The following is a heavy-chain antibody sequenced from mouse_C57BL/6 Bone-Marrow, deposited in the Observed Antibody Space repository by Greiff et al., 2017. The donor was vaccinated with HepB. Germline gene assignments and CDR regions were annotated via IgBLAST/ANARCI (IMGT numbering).Heavy chain of an antibody. CDR3: AILYGSSNWYFDV. Sequence: QVQLQQPDAELVKPGASVKISCKVSGYTFTDHTIHWMKQRPEQGLEWIGYIYPRDGSTKYNEKFKGKATLTADKSSSTAYMQLNSLTSEDSAVYFCAILYGSSNWYFDVWGTGTTVTVSS. D-gene: IGHD1-1*01. CDR1: GYTFTDHT. V-gene: IGHV1-78*01. CDR2: IYPRDGST. J-gene: IGHJ1*03.